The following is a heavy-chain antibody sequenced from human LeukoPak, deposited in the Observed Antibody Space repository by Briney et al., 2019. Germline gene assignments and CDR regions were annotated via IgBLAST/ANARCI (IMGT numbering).Heavy chain of an antibody. J-gene: IGHJ4*02. D-gene: IGHD3-22*01. CDR1: GFTFSSYW. V-gene: IGHV3-7*01. CDR3: ARERYYSDSSGYSSLGY. Sequence: GGSLRLSCAASGFTFSSYWMSWVRQAPGKGLEWVANIKQDGSEKYYVDSVKGRFTISRDNAKNSLYLQMNSLRAEDTAVYYCARERYYSDSSGYSSLGYWGQGTLVTVSS. CDR2: IKQDGSEK.